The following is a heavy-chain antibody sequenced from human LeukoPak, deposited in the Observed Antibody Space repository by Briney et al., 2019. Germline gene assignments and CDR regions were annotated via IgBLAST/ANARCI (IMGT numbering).Heavy chain of an antibody. Sequence: SETLSLTCTVSGGSIRSNYWSWIRQPPGKGLEWIGYIYYSGSTNYNPSLKSRVTISVDTSKNQFSLKLSSVTAADTAVYYCARVAVRGVPDYFDYWGQGTLVTVSS. CDR2: IYYSGST. CDR3: ARVAVRGVPDYFDY. J-gene: IGHJ4*02. CDR1: GGSIRSNY. D-gene: IGHD3-10*01. V-gene: IGHV4-59*01.